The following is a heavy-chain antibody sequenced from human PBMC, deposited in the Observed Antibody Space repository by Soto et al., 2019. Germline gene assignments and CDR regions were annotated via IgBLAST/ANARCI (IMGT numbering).Heavy chain of an antibody. CDR3: ARAPSYSGYEYPDY. CDR2: IIPILGIA. J-gene: IGHJ4*02. Sequence: ASVKVSCKASGGTFSSYTISWVRQAPGQGLEWMGRIIPILGIANYAQKFQGRVTITADKSTSTAYMELSSLRSEDTAVYYCARAPSYSGYEYPDYWGQGTLVTVSS. D-gene: IGHD5-12*01. CDR1: GGTFSSYT. V-gene: IGHV1-69*02.